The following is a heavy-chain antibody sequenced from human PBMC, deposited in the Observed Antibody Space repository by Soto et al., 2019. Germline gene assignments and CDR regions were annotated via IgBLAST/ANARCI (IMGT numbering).Heavy chain of an antibody. V-gene: IGHV3-30*18. D-gene: IGHD4-17*01. J-gene: IGHJ4*02. Sequence: QVQLVESGGGGVQTGRSLRLSCAASGFTFSRYGMYWVRQAPGKGLEWVTVISYDGSDKYYADSVKGRFTISRDNSKNTLYLQMNSLRAEDTALYYCAKAGDKVYGGNSWVDSWGQGTLVIVSS. CDR3: AKAGDKVYGGNSWVDS. CDR1: GFTFSRYG. CDR2: ISYDGSDK.